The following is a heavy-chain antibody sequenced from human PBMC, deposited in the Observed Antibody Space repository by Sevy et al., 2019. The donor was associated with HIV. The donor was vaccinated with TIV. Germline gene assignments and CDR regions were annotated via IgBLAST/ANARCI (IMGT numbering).Heavy chain of an antibody. CDR3: ARHYDSSGYYYWYFDL. Sequence: SETLSLTCTVSGGSVSSGSYYWSWIRQPPGKGLEWIGYIYYSGSTNYNPSLKSRVTISVDTSKIQFSLKLSSVTAAETAVYYCARHYDSSGYYYWYFDLWGRGTLVTVSS. V-gene: IGHV4-61*01. D-gene: IGHD3-22*01. J-gene: IGHJ2*01. CDR2: IYYSGST. CDR1: GGSVSSGSYY.